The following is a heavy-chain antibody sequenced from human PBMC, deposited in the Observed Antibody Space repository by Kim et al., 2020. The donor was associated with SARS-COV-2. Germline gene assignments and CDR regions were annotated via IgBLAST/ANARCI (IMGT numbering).Heavy chain of an antibody. D-gene: IGHD6-13*01. J-gene: IGHJ6*02. CDR2: ISGSGGST. CDR3: AKDQDLGSSWYYDYYGMDV. V-gene: IGHV3-23*01. Sequence: GGSLRLSCAASGFTFSSYAMSWVRQAPGKGLEWVSAISGSGGSTYYADSVKGRFTISRDNSKNTLYLQMNSLRAEDTAVYYCAKDQDLGSSWYYDYYGMDVWGQGTTVTVSS. CDR1: GFTFSSYA.